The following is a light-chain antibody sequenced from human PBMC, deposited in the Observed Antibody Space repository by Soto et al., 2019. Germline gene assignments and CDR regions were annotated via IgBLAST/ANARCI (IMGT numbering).Light chain of an antibody. CDR1: QSISSS. J-gene: IGKJ5*01. Sequence: DIPMTQSPSSLSASVGDGVTITCRASQSISSSLNWYQQKPGKAPKLLIYAASSLQSGVPSRFSGSGSGTDFTLTISSLQPEDSTTYYCQQTHSAPITFGQGTRLEIK. CDR3: QQTHSAPIT. V-gene: IGKV1-39*01. CDR2: AAS.